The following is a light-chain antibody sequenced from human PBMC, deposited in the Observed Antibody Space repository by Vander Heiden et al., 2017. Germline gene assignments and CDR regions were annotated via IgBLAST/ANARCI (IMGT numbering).Light chain of an antibody. CDR1: QGISSY. V-gene: IGKV1-9*01. CDR2: AAS. Sequence: IQLTQPPSSRSASVGARVTITCRASQGISSYLPWYQQKPGKAPKLLIYAASTLQSGVPSRFRGSGSGTDFALTISSLQTKDFATYFCQQLNSYLLTFGGGTKVEIK. J-gene: IGKJ4*01. CDR3: QQLNSYLLT.